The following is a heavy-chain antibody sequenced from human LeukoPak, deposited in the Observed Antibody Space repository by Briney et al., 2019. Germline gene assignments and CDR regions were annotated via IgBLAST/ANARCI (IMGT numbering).Heavy chain of an antibody. V-gene: IGHV4-39*01. CDR2: IYYSGST. Sequence: SETLSLTCTVSGGSISSSSYYWGWIRQPPGKGLEWIGSIYYSGSTYYNPSLKSRVTISVDTSKNQFSLKLSSVTAADTAVYYCASASSGWPYYFDYWGQGTLVTVSS. J-gene: IGHJ4*02. D-gene: IGHD3-22*01. CDR1: GGSISSSSYY. CDR3: ASASSGWPYYFDY.